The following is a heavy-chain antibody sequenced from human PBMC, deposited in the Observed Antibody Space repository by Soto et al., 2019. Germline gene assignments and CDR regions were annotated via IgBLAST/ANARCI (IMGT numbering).Heavy chain of an antibody. V-gene: IGHV3-23*01. CDR1: GFTFSSFA. D-gene: IGHD6-25*01. CDR3: AKEPKPTLSPDVPGYFRGGGLFDY. Sequence: EVQLLESGGGLVQPGGSLRLSCAASGFTFSSFAMSWVRQAPGKGLEWVSTISGSSGSTYYADSVKGRFTISRDNSKNTVYLQMNSLRAEDPAVYYCAKEPKPTLSPDVPGYFRGGGLFDYWGQGTLVTVSS. CDR2: ISGSSGST. J-gene: IGHJ4*02.